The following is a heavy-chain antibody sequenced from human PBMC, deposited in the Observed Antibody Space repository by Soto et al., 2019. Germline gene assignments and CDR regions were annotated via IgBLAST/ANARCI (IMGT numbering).Heavy chain of an antibody. CDR1: GFTFSSYE. CDR3: ARGDASGY. Sequence: EVQLVESGGGFVQPGGSLRLSCVASGFTFSSYEMNWVRQAPGKGLQWVSCIDISGSAIYYADSVKGRFTISRDNAKNSLYLQMNSLRAEDTALYYCARGDASGYWGQGTLVTVSS. J-gene: IGHJ4*02. V-gene: IGHV3-48*03. D-gene: IGHD2-2*01. CDR2: IDISGSAI.